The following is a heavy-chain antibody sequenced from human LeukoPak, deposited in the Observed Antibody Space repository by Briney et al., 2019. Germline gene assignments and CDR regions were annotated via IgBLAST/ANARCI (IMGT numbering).Heavy chain of an antibody. CDR2: ISYDGSKK. D-gene: IGHD7-27*01. CDR3: ARGVGT. V-gene: IGHV3-30*03. Sequence: GGSLRLSCAASGFTFSSYGMHWVRQAPGKGLEWVTVISYDGSKKYYGDSVKGRFTISRDNSKNTLYLQMSSLRAEDTAVYYCARGVGTWGQGTLVTVSS. J-gene: IGHJ5*02. CDR1: GFTFSSYG.